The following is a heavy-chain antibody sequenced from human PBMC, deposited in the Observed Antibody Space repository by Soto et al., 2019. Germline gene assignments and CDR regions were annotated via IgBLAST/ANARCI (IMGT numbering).Heavy chain of an antibody. CDR1: GFTFSGYA. Sequence: GSLRLSCAASGFTFSGYAMSWVRQAPGKGLEWVSAISGSGGSTYYADSVKGRFTISRDNSKNTLYLQMNSLRAEDTAVYYCAKDVPSPAYYYDSSGENAFDIWGQGTMVTVSS. CDR3: AKDVPSPAYYYDSSGENAFDI. V-gene: IGHV3-23*01. J-gene: IGHJ3*02. D-gene: IGHD3-22*01. CDR2: ISGSGGST.